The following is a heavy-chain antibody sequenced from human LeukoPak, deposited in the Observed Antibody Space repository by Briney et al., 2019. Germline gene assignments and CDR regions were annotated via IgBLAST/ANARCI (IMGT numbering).Heavy chain of an antibody. J-gene: IGHJ5*02. Sequence: PSETLSLTCAVSGGSISSGGYSWSWVRQPPGKGLEWIVYIYHSGSTYYNPSLKSRVTISVDRSKNQFSLKPSSVTAADTAVYYCARARSYYDSWTGWFDPWGQGTLVTVSS. CDR2: IYHSGST. CDR3: ARARSYYDSWTGWFDP. D-gene: IGHD3-22*01. V-gene: IGHV4-30-2*01. CDR1: GGSISSGGYS.